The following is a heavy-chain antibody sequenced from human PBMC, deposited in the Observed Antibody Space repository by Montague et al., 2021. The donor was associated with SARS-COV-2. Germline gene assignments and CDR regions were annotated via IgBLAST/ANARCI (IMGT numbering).Heavy chain of an antibody. J-gene: IGHJ4*02. D-gene: IGHD4/OR15-4a*01. CDR1: GESVSGYY. Sequence: SETLSLTCAVYGESVSGYYWSWIRQPPGKGLEWIGEINHSGSTDYNPSLKSRVTISGDTYRKQVSLRLTSVTAADTATYYCARGVYRRVLVVVSPRYYFDYWGQGKMVAVSA. V-gene: IGHV4-34*01. CDR3: ARGVYRRVLVVVSPRYYFDY. CDR2: INHSGST.